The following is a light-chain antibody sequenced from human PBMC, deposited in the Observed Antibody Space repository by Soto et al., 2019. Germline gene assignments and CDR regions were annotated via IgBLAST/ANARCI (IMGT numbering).Light chain of an antibody. CDR1: SSNIGSNT. CDR2: SNN. CDR3: AAWDDSLNGHVV. J-gene: IGLJ2*01. Sequence: QSVLTQPPSASGTPGQRVIISCSGSSSNIGSNTVNWYQQLPGTAPKLLIYSNNQRPSGVPDRFSGSKSGTSASLAISGLQSEDEADDYCAAWDDSLNGHVVFGGGTKLTVL. V-gene: IGLV1-44*01.